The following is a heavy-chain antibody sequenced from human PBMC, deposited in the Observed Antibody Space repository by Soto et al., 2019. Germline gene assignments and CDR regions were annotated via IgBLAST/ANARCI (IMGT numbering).Heavy chain of an antibody. J-gene: IGHJ5*02. CDR2: IIPNSGVT. V-gene: IGHV1-2*02. CDR1: GYTFTGYY. D-gene: IGHD1-26*01. CDR3: VLSGQRADLDP. Sequence: ASVKVSCKASGYTFTGYYLHWVRQAPGQGLEWMGWIIPNSGVTTYAQKFQGRVTLTRDTSISTAYLEVNSLTSDDTAIYYCVLSGQRADLDPWGQGTLVTVSS.